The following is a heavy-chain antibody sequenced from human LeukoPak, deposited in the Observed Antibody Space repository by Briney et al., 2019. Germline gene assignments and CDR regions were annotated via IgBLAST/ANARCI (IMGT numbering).Heavy chain of an antibody. CDR2: INHSGST. D-gene: IGHD3-10*01. V-gene: IGHV4-34*01. J-gene: IGHJ5*02. CDR3: ARVFRPTITMVRGVSRWFDP. CDR1: GGSFSGYY. Sequence: PSETLSLTCAVYGGSFSGYYWSWIPQPPGKGLEWIGEINHSGSTNYNPSLKSRVTISVDTSKNQFSLKLSSVTAADTAVYYCARVFRPTITMVRGVSRWFDPWGQGTLVTVSS.